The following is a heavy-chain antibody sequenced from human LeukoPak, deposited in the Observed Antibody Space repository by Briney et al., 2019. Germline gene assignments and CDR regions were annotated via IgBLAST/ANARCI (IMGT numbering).Heavy chain of an antibody. V-gene: IGHV3-53*01. D-gene: IGHD3-9*01. CDR1: GFTVSSNY. CDR2: IYSGGST. J-gene: IGHJ4*02. Sequence: GGSLRLSCAASGFTVSSNYMSWVRQAPGKGLERVSVIYSGGSTYYADSVKGRFTISRDNSKNTLYLQMNSLRAEDTAVYYCARVTEIDTAIDYWGQGTLVTVSS. CDR3: ARVTEIDTAIDY.